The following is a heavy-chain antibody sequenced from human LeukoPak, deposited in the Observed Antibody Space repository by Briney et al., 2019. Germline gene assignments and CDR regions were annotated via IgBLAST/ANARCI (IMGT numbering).Heavy chain of an antibody. V-gene: IGHV4-59*01. CDR3: ARAIVVVATARNTFDM. D-gene: IGHD2-15*01. J-gene: IGHJ3*02. CDR2: IYYSGST. Sequence: SETLSLTCTVSGDSISSYYWSWIRQPPGKGLEWIGYIYYSGSTNYNPSLKSRVTISVDTSKNQFSLNLSSMTAADTAVYYCARAIVVVATARNTFDMWGQGTMVTVSS. CDR1: GDSISSYY.